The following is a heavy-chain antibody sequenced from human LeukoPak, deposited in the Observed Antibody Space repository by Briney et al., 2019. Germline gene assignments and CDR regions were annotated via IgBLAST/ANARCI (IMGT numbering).Heavy chain of an antibody. Sequence: SGTLSLTCAVSGGSISSSNWWSWVRQPPGKGLEWIGEIYHSGSTNYNPSLKSRVTISVDTSKNQFSLKLSSVTAADTAVYYCASTAVAEDRYFDLWGRGTLVTVSS. CDR3: ASTAVAEDRYFDL. D-gene: IGHD6-19*01. V-gene: IGHV4-4*02. CDR1: GGSISSSNW. CDR2: IYHSGST. J-gene: IGHJ2*01.